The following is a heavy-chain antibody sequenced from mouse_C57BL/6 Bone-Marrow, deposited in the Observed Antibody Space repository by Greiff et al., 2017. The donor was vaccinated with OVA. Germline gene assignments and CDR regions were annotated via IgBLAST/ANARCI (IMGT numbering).Heavy chain of an antibody. V-gene: IGHV1-18*01. Sequence: VQLKQSGPELVKPGASVKIPCKASGYTFTDYNMDWVKQSHGKSLEWIGDINPNNGGTIYNQKFKGKATLTVDKSSSPAYMELRSLTSEDTAVYYCARDYGSSYRNWYFDVWGTGTTVTVSS. J-gene: IGHJ1*03. CDR2: INPNNGGT. CDR3: ARDYGSSYRNWYFDV. D-gene: IGHD1-1*01. CDR1: GYTFTDYN.